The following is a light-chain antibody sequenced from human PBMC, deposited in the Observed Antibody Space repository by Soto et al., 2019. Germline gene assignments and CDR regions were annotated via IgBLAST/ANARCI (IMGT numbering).Light chain of an antibody. V-gene: IGKV4-1*01. J-gene: IGKJ1*01. CDR3: QQYYSTPWT. Sequence: DIVMTQSPDSLAVSLGERATINCKSSQSVLYSSNNKNYLAWFQQKPGQPPKLLIYWSSTRESGVTDRFSGSGSGTDFTLTISILQAEDVAVYYCQQYYSTPWTFGQGTKVQVK. CDR1: QSVLYSSNNKNY. CDR2: WSS.